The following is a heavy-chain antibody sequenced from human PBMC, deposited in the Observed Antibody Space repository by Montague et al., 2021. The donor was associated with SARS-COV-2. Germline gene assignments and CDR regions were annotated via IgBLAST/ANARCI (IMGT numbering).Heavy chain of an antibody. J-gene: IGHJ5*02. CDR1: GGSMSDHY. V-gene: IGHV4-59*11. D-gene: IGHD3-10*01. Sequence: ETLSLTCTVSGGSMSDHYWAWIRQPPGKGLEWLAYIYYSGGINSNASLKSRVSMSVDTSKNQFSLKLTSVTAADTAVYYCARAVSVRRAVNWFDPWGQGTLVTVSS. CDR3: ARAVSVRRAVNWFDP. CDR2: IYYSGGI.